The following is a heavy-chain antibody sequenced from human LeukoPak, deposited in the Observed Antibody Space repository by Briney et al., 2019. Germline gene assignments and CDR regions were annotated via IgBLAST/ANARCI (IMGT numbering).Heavy chain of an antibody. V-gene: IGHV1-2*02. Sequence: GASVKVSCKASGYTFTGYYMHWVRQAPGQGLEWMGWINPNSGGTNYAQKFQGRVTMTRDTSISTAYMELSRLSSDDTAVYYCAKNLLDDSRGAYWGQGTLVTVSS. J-gene: IGHJ4*02. CDR1: GYTFTGYY. CDR2: INPNSGGT. CDR3: AKNLLDDSRGAY. D-gene: IGHD3-22*01.